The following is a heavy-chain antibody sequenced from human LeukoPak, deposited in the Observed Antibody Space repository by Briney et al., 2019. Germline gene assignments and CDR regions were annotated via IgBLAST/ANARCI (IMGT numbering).Heavy chain of an antibody. D-gene: IGHD2-15*01. V-gene: IGHV3-9*01. CDR2: ISWNSGSI. J-gene: IGHJ4*02. Sequence: PGWSLRLSCAASGFTLDDYAMHWVRQAPGPGLESVSGISWNSGSIGYADSVKGRFTISRDNAKNSLYLQMNSLRAEDTALYYCAKVMGGFPKLGFDYWGQGTLVTVSS. CDR1: GFTLDDYA. CDR3: AKVMGGFPKLGFDY.